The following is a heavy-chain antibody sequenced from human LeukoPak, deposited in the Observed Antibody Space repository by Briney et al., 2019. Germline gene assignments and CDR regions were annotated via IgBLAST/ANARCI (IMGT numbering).Heavy chain of an antibody. CDR2: IHYSGST. D-gene: IGHD3-10*01. CDR3: ARNYGSGSYYSYYYMDV. CDR1: GVSISSSSYY. Sequence: PSETLSLTCTVSGVSISSSSYYWGWIRQPPGKGLEWIGSIHYSGSTNYNPSLKSRVTISVDTSKKQISLKLSSVTAADTAVYYCARNYGSGSYYSYYYMDVWGKGTTVTVSS. J-gene: IGHJ6*03. V-gene: IGHV4-39*07.